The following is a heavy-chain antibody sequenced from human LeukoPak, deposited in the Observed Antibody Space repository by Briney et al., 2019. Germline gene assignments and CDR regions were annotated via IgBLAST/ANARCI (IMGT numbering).Heavy chain of an antibody. D-gene: IGHD3/OR15-3a*01. J-gene: IGHJ2*01. CDR3: ARDPVGQPYWFFDL. CDR1: DDSITMYY. CDR2: VDHTGST. V-gene: IGHV4-59*01. Sequence: PSETLSLTCTVSDDSITMYYWTWIRQPPGKGLEWIGYVDHTGSTKFNPSLKSRVAISVDTSKNQFSLKLTSMTAADTAVYYCARDPVGQPYWFFDLWGRGTLVTVSS.